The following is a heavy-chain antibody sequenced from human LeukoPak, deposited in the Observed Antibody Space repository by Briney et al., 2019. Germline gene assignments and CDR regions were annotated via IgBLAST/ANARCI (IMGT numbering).Heavy chain of an antibody. V-gene: IGHV4-30-4*01. CDR2: IYYSGST. CDR1: GGSISSGDYY. D-gene: IGHD3-10*01. CDR3: ARTPIWFGELLEY. Sequence: PSETLSLTCVVSGGSISSGDYYWSWIRQPPGKGLEWIGYIYYSGSTYYNPSLKSRVTISVDTSKNQFSLKLSSVTAADTAVYYCARTPIWFGELLEYWGQGTLVTVSS. J-gene: IGHJ4*02.